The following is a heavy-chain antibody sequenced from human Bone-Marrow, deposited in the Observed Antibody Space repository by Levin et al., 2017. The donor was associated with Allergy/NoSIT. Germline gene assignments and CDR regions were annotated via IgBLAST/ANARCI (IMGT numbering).Heavy chain of an antibody. CDR1: GGSIRSNNW. Sequence: SQTLSLPCAVSGGSIRSNNWWSWVRQPPGKGLEWIGEIYHSGSTNYNPSLKSRVTISVDKSKNQFSLKLNSVTAADTAVYYCARDHGDHDSSGYYFDFWGQGTLVTVSS. D-gene: IGHD3-22*01. CDR2: IYHSGST. V-gene: IGHV4-4*02. J-gene: IGHJ4*02. CDR3: ARDHGDHDSSGYYFDF.